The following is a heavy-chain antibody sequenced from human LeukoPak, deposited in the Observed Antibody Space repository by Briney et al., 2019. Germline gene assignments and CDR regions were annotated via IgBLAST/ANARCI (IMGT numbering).Heavy chain of an antibody. V-gene: IGHV4-34*01. Sequence: SETLSLTCAVYGGSFSGYYWSWIRQPPGKGLEWIGEINHSGSTNYNPSLKSRVTISVDTSKNQFSLKLSSVTAADTAVYYCARLGYGSGSYYDRDDYWGQGTLVTVSS. CDR1: GGSFSGYY. CDR2: INHSGST. CDR3: ARLGYGSGSYYDRDDY. D-gene: IGHD3-10*01. J-gene: IGHJ4*02.